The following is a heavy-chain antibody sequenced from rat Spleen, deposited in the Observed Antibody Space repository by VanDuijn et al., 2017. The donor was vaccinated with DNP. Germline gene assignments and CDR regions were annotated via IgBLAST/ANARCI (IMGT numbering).Heavy chain of an antibody. CDR2: ISPGGGNI. CDR1: GFTFSNYY. Sequence: EVQLVESGGGLVQPGRSMKLSCAASGFTFSNYYMAWVRQAPAKGLEWVAAISPGGGNIYYRDSVKGRFTISRNNAEDTLYLQGDSLRSEDTATYYCVRPLGYSSYGFAYWGQGTLVTVSS. V-gene: IGHV5-25*01. D-gene: IGHD1-2*01. J-gene: IGHJ3*01. CDR3: VRPLGYSSYGFAY.